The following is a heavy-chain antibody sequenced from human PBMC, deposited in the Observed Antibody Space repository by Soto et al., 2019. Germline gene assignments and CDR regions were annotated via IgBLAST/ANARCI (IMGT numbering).Heavy chain of an antibody. J-gene: IGHJ4*02. Sequence: PGGSLRLSCAASGFSFSSHNMNWVRQAPGKGLEWIAYISTGGSSIYYADSVEGRFTISRDNAKNSLYLQMNSLRAEDTALYYCARSGNYRLDCWGQGTLVTVS. CDR1: GFSFSSHN. CDR2: ISTGGSSI. V-gene: IGHV3-48*01. D-gene: IGHD1-26*01. CDR3: ARSGNYRLDC.